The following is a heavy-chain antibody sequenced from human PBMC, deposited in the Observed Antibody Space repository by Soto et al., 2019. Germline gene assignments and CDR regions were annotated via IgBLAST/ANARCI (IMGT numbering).Heavy chain of an antibody. CDR2: IYHGETT. CDR1: GVSVSSGGFP. Sequence: QLQLQESGSGLVKPSETLSLTCAVSGVSVSSGGFPWSWNRQPPGKGLEWIGYIYHGETTYYNPSLKSRVTMSIDKSKNQFSLRLTSVTAADTAVYYCARVKQLVPWYFDLWGGGTVVSVTS. CDR3: ARVKQLVPWYFDL. D-gene: IGHD6-6*01. J-gene: IGHJ2*01. V-gene: IGHV4-30-2*01.